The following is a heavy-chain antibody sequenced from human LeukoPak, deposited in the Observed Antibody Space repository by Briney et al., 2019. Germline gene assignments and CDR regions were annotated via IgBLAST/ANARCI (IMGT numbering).Heavy chain of an antibody. V-gene: IGHV4-34*01. D-gene: IGHD3-10*01. CDR2: INHSGST. J-gene: IGHJ4*02. Sequence: SETLSLTCAVYGGSFSGYYWSWIRQPPGKGLEWIGEINHSGSTNYNPSLKSRVTISVDTSKNQFSLKLSSVTAADTAVYYCARRKVRGVIFYWGQGTLVTVSS. CDR3: ARRKVRGVIFY. CDR1: GGSFSGYY.